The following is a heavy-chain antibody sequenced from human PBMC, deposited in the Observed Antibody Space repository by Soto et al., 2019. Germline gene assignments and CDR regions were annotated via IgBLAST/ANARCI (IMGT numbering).Heavy chain of an antibody. V-gene: IGHV3-49*03. Sequence: GGSLRLSCTASGFTFGDYAMSWFRQAPGKGLEWVGFIRSKAYGGTTEYAASVKGRFTISRDDSKSIAYLQMNSLKTEDTAVYYCTRDLPSPTNSMIVVDAQDYWGQGTLVTVSS. CDR2: IRSKAYGGTT. D-gene: IGHD3-22*01. CDR3: TRDLPSPTNSMIVVDAQDY. J-gene: IGHJ4*02. CDR1: GFTFGDYA.